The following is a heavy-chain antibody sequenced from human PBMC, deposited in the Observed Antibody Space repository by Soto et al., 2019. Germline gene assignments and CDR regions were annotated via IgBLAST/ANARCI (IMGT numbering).Heavy chain of an antibody. CDR2: ISGSGGST. V-gene: IGHV3-23*01. D-gene: IGHD2-2*01. CDR3: AKPDCSSTSCYWNFDY. J-gene: IGHJ4*02. CDR1: GFTFSSYA. Sequence: GVSLRRSYAASGFTFSSYAMSWVRQAPGKGLEWVSAISGSGGSTYYADSVKGRFTITRDDSKNTLYLQMNSLRAEDTAVFYCAKPDCSSTSCYWNFDYWGQGSLVTVSS.